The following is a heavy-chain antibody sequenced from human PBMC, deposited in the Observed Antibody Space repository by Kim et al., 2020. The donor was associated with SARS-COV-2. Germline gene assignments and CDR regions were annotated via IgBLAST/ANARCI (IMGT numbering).Heavy chain of an antibody. CDR1: GFTFSSTA. CDR3: AKDHPSSGWPTFDS. V-gene: IGHV3-23*01. CDR2: INNGSNP. Sequence: GGSLRLSCVASGFTFSSTAMSWVRQVPGKGLEWVASINNGSNPYYADTVTGRFTISRDITKDTLYLQMHSLRAEDTALYYCAKDHPSSGWPTFDSWGQGTLVAVSS. D-gene: IGHD6-19*01. J-gene: IGHJ4*02.